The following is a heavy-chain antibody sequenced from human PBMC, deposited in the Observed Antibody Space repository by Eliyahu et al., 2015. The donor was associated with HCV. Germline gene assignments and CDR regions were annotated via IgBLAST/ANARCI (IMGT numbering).Heavy chain of an antibody. CDR3: AKTGPLYFHY. J-gene: IGHJ4*02. V-gene: IGHV3-23*01. CDR2: MGTSGTTT. CDR1: GFTFRTNG. D-gene: IGHD1-14*01. Sequence: EVQLLESGGGLVQPGGSLRLSCVASGFTFRTNGMTWVRQAPGKGLECVSAMGTSGTTTFYTDSVKGRFTISRDDSKNTLYLQMNGLSAEDTAIYYCAKTGPLYFHYWGQGTLVTVSS.